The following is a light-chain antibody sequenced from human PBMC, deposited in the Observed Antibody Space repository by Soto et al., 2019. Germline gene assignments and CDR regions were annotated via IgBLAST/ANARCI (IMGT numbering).Light chain of an antibody. CDR1: QSVSSSY. CDR3: QQYGSSQT. Sequence: EIGLTQSPCTLSLSAGERATLSCRASQSVSSSYLAWYQQKPGQAPRLLIYGASSRATGISDRFSGIGSGTDFTLTISRLEPEDFAVYYCQQYGSSQTFGQGTKVDIK. CDR2: GAS. V-gene: IGKV3-20*01. J-gene: IGKJ1*01.